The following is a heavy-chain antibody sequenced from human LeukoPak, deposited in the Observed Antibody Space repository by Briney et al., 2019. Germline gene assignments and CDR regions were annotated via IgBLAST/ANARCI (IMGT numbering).Heavy chain of an antibody. D-gene: IGHD5-18*01. J-gene: IGHJ4*02. CDR2: ISSSRSFT. Sequence: PGGSLRLSCAASGFSFSDHYMSWIRQAPGKGLEWVSYISSSRSFTNYADSVKGRFTISRDTAKNSLYLQMNRLRAEDTAVYYCARLRGYSYGLDYWGQGILVTVSS. CDR1: GFSFSDHY. CDR3: ARLRGYSYGLDY. V-gene: IGHV3-11*03.